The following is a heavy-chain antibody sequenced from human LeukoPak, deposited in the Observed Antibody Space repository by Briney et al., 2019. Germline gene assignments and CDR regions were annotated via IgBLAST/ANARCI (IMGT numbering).Heavy chain of an antibody. V-gene: IGHV3-66*01. Sequence: GGSLRLSCAASGFTFSNAWMSWVRQAPGKGLEWVSVIYSGGSTYYADSVKGRFTISRDNSKNTLYLQMNSLRAEDTAVYYCAREGDGYNSAFDIWGQGTMVTVSS. J-gene: IGHJ3*02. CDR1: GFTFSNAW. CDR2: IYSGGST. D-gene: IGHD5-24*01. CDR3: AREGDGYNSAFDI.